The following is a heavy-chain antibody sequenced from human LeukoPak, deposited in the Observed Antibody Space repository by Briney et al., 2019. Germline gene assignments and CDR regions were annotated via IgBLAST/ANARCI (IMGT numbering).Heavy chain of an antibody. V-gene: IGHV4-30-4*01. CDR2: IYYNGDI. CDR3: ARHFYDSSGYYYFDY. J-gene: IGHJ4*02. D-gene: IGHD3-22*01. CDR1: GGSLSRGDCY. Sequence: SETLSLTCTVSGGSLSRGDCYWSWVRQPPGKGLEYIGYIYYNGDIYYNPSLRSRTIISIDTSKNQFSLKLNSVTAADTAVYYCARHFYDSSGYYYFDYWGQGALVTVSS.